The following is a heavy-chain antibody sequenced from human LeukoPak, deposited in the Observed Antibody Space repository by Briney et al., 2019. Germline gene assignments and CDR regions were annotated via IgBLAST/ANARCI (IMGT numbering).Heavy chain of an antibody. CDR3: AKSNGYVLIDT. J-gene: IGHJ3*01. V-gene: IGHV4-39*07. CDR1: GGSLNTPNYY. Sequence: SETLSLTCTVSGGSLNTPNYYWGWVRQPPGKGLEWIGNIFYRGGTYYSPSLKSRVTISLDMSRSEFSLKLNSVTAADTAVYYCAKSNGYVLIDTWGRGKMVTVSP. D-gene: IGHD3-22*01. CDR2: IFYRGGT.